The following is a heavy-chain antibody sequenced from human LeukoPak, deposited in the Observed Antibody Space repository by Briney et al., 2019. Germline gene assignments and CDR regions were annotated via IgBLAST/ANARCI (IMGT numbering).Heavy chain of an antibody. D-gene: IGHD6-13*01. CDR1: GGTFSSYA. V-gene: IGHV1-69*05. J-gene: IGHJ4*02. CDR3: AREIRYSSWDN. CDR2: IIPIFGTA. Sequence: SVKVSCKASGGTFSSYAIRWVREAPGQGLEWMGRIIPIFGTANYAQKFQGRVTITTDESTSTAYMELSSLRSEDTAVYYCAREIRYSSWDNWGQGTLVTVSS.